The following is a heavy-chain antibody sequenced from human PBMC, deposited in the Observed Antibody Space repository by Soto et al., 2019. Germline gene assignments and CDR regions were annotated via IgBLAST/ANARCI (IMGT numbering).Heavy chain of an antibody. CDR1: GGSIRRRGA. Sequence: IQSLRCAVSGGSIRRRGAWSWIKKPQGKGLDWIGEIYHSGNTNYNPSLKSRVTISVDKSKNQFSLKLSSVTAADTAVYYCARLADPPYDFGSGPQYYFDYCGQGTLVTVSA. CDR2: IYHSGNT. V-gene: IGHV4-4*02. J-gene: IGHJ4*02. D-gene: IGHD3-3*01. CDR3: ARLADPPYDFGSGPQYYFDY.